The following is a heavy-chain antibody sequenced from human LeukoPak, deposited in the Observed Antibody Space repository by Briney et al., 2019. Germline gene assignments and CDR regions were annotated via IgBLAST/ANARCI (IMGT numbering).Heavy chain of an antibody. V-gene: IGHV1-2*06. D-gene: IGHD2-15*01. CDR1: GYTFTGYY. J-gene: IGHJ4*02. CDR3: ARGEVVAATLGY. CDR2: INPNSGGT. Sequence: GASVKVSCKASGYTFTGYYMHWVRQAPGQGLEWMGRINPNSGGTDYAQKFQGRVTITRNTSISTAYMELSSLRSEDTAVYYCARGEVVAATLGYWGQGTLVTVSS.